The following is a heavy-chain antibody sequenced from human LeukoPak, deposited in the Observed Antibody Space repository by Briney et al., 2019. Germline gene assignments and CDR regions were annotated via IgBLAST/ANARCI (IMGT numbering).Heavy chain of an antibody. CDR3: VKGWWIHILDY. J-gene: IGHJ4*02. Sequence: PGGSLRLSCAASGFSFGTYWMTWVRQTPGKGLEWVANIKHDGSDAYYVDSVAGRLTVSRDNAKNSLYLQMNSLRAEDTAVYYCVKGWWIHILDYWGQGTLVTVSP. CDR1: GFSFGTYW. V-gene: IGHV3-7*01. CDR2: IKHDGSDA. D-gene: IGHD5-18*01.